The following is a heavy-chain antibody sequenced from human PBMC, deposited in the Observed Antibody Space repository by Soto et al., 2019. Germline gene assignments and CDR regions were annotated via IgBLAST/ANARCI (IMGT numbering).Heavy chain of an antibody. CDR3: YSGSTNYNPSLKSRVTISVDTSKNQFSLKLSSVTAADTAVYYCARHAADPYSNYKDNYYYYCTDV. J-gene: IGHJ6*03. V-gene: IGHV3-21*01. CDR2: ISSSSSYI. D-gene: IGHD1-26*01. Sequence: RGSLRLSCAASGFTFSSYSMNWVRQAPGKGLEWVSSISSSSSYIYYADSVKGRFTISRDNAKNSLYLQMNSLRAEDTAGYIYYSGSTNYNPSLKSRVTISVDTSKNQFSLKLSSVTAADTAVYYCARHAADPYSNYKDNYYYYCTDVWGKGTTVTVSS. CDR1: GFTFSSYS.